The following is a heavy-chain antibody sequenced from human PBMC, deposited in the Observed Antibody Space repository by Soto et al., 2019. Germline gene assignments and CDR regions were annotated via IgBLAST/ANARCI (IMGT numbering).Heavy chain of an antibody. D-gene: IGHD3-16*01. J-gene: IGHJ6*02. V-gene: IGHV1-69*06. CDR1: GGTFSSYA. CDR3: GIPLFRGSWGMDI. Sequence: QVQLVQSGAEVKKPGASGKVSCKSSGGTFSSYAFSWVRQAPGQGLEWMGGIIPIFGTPTYAQKCHGRVTLTADKATLTADIAVSSPQAEDTAVYYCGIPLFRGSWGMDIGGQGTTVTVSS. CDR2: IIPIFGTP.